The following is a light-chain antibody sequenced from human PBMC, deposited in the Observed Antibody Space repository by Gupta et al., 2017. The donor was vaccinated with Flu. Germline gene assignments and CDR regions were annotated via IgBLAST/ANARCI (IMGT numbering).Light chain of an antibody. CDR2: SNV. CDR3: AAWDDSLNGLV. V-gene: IGLV1-44*01. Sequence: QSMLTQPPSVSETPGQRVTIACSGTNSNIGRRTVSWYQHLPGTAPKLLIYSNVQRASGVPDRFSGSKSGTSASLAISGLQSEDEADYYCAAWDDSLNGLVFGRGTKVTVL. J-gene: IGLJ1*01. CDR1: NSNIGRRT.